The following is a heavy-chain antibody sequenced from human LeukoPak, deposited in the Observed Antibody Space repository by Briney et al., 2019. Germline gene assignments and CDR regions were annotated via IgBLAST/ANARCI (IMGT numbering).Heavy chain of an antibody. V-gene: IGHV3-30*02. CDR2: IRYDGSNK. D-gene: IGHD3-10*01. CDR1: GFTFSSYG. Sequence: QPGGSLRLSCAASGFTFSSYGMHWVRQAPGKGLEWVAFIRYDGSNKYYADSVKGRFTISRDNSKNTLYLQMNSLRAEDTAVYYCAKVRGLLWFGELLRQRDAFDIWGQGTMVTVSS. CDR3: AKVRGLLWFGELLRQRDAFDI. J-gene: IGHJ3*02.